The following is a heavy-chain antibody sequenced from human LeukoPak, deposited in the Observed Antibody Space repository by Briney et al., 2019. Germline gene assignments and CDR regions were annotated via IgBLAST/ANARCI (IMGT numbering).Heavy chain of an antibody. Sequence: PGGSLRLSCAASGFTFSSYSMNWVRQAPGKGLEWVANIKQDGSEKYYVDSVKGRFTISRDNAKNSLYLQMNSLRAEDTAVYYCATSSSWVDYWGQGTLVTVSS. V-gene: IGHV3-7*03. CDR1: GFTFSSYS. CDR2: IKQDGSEK. J-gene: IGHJ4*02. D-gene: IGHD6-13*01. CDR3: ATSSSWVDY.